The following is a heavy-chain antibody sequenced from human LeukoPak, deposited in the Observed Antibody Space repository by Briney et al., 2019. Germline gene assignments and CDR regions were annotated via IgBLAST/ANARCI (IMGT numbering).Heavy chain of an antibody. CDR3: ARGVHVLRFLEWLSNWFDP. D-gene: IGHD3-3*01. V-gene: IGHV4-34*01. J-gene: IGHJ5*02. Sequence: PSETLSLTCAVYGGSFSGYYWSWIRQPPGKGLEWIGEINHSGSTNYNPSLKSRVTIPVDTSKNQFSLKLSSVTAADTAVYYCARGVHVLRFLEWLSNWFDPWGQGTLVTVSS. CDR2: INHSGST. CDR1: GGSFSGYY.